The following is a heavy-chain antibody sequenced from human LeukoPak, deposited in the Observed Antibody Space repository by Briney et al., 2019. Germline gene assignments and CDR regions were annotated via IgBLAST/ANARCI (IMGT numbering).Heavy chain of an antibody. D-gene: IGHD4-23*01. CDR1: GYTFSNSG. CDR3: ARVKLPQGNWFDP. CDR2: ISAYNGNT. Sequence: ASVKVSCKASGYTFSNSGISWVRQAPGQGLEWMGWISAYNGNTNYAQKFQGRVTMTTDTSTTTAYMELRSLRSDDTAVYYCARVKLPQGNWFDPWGQGTLVIVSS. J-gene: IGHJ5*02. V-gene: IGHV1-18*04.